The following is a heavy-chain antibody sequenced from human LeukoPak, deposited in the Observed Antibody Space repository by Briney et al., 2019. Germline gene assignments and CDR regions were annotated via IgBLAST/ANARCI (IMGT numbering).Heavy chain of an antibody. D-gene: IGHD3-22*01. CDR3: ARHPYYYDSSGYYYFDY. Sequence: PETLSLTCTVSGGSISSSSYYWGWIREPQRQGLDGIGSIYYSGSTYYNPFLKRRVTISVDTPKNQFPREVSPVTAADPPVVYCARHPYYYDSSGYYYFDYWGQGTLVTVSS. J-gene: IGHJ4*02. CDR1: GGSISSSSYY. CDR2: IYYSGST. V-gene: IGHV4-39*01.